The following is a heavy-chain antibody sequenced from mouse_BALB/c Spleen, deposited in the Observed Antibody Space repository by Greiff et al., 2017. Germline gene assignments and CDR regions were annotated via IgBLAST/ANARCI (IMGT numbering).Heavy chain of an antibody. CDR2: IWAGGST. CDR3: ARDLGEFITTARGALDY. CDR1: GFSLTSYG. J-gene: IGHJ2*01. V-gene: IGHV2-9*02. Sequence: VKLVESGPGLVAPSQSLSITCTVSGFSLTSYGVHWVRQPPGKGLEWLGVIWAGGSTNYNSALMSRLSISKDNAKSQVFLKMNSLQTDDTAMYYCARDLGEFITTARGALDYWGQGTTLTVSS. D-gene: IGHD1-2*01.